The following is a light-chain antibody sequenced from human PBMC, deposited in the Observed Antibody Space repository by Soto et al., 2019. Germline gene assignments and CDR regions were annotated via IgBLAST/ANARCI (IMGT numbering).Light chain of an antibody. V-gene: IGLV2-23*02. CDR1: NNDVGGYNL. J-gene: IGLJ3*02. CDR2: EAN. CDR3: CSFAGGATFV. Sequence: QSALTQPASVSGSPGQSITISCTGTNNDVGGYNLVSWYQQHPGKAPKLVIYEANKRPSGVSDRFSGSRSGTTASLTISALQPEDEADYSCCSFAGGATFVFGGGTKLTV.